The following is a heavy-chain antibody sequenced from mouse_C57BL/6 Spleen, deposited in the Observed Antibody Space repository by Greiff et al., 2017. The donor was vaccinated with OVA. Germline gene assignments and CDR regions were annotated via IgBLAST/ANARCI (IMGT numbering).Heavy chain of an antibody. J-gene: IGHJ2*01. CDR2: ISSGSSTI. D-gene: IGHD1-1*01. V-gene: IGHV5-17*01. Sequence: EVHLVESGGGLVKPGGSLKLSCAASGFTFSDYGMHWVRQAPEKGLEWVAYISSGSSTIYYADTVKGRFTISRDNAKNTLFLQMTSLRSEDTAMYYCARPVYYYGSSLGYWGQGTTLTVSS. CDR1: GFTFSDYG. CDR3: ARPVYYYGSSLGY.